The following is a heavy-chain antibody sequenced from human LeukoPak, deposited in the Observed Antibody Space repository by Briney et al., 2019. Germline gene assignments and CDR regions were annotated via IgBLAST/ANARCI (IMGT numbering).Heavy chain of an antibody. D-gene: IGHD3-16*01. V-gene: IGHV1-18*01. CDR3: ALGGAPHYFDY. CDR1: GYTFTSYG. J-gene: IGHJ4*02. Sequence: ASVKVSCKASGYTFTSYGISWVRQAPGQGLEWMGWISGYNGKTNYAQKLQGRVTMTTDTSTSTAYMELRSLRSEDTAVYYCALGGAPHYFDYWGQGTLVTVSS. CDR2: ISGYNGKT.